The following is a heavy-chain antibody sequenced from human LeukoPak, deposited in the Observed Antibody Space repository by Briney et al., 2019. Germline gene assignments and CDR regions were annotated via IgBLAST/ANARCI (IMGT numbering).Heavy chain of an antibody. D-gene: IGHD3-22*01. J-gene: IGHJ3*02. V-gene: IGHV4-31*03. CDR3: ARQYYDSSGYYLDGFDI. CDR1: GGSISSGGYY. Sequence: SQTLSLTCTVSGGSISSGGYYWSWIRQHPGKGLEWIGYIYYSGSTYYNPSLKSRVTISVDTSKDQFSLKLSSVTAADTAVYHCARQYYDSSGYYLDGFDIWGQGTMVSVSS. CDR2: IYYSGST.